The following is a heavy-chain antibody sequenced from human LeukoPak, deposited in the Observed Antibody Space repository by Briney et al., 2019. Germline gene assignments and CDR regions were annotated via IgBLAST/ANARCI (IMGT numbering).Heavy chain of an antibody. Sequence: GGSLRLSCAASGLTFSSYAMSWVRQAPGKGLEWVSAISGSGGSTYYADSVKGRFTISRDNSKNTLYLQMNSLRAEDTAVYYCTSEKIRFLEWLLYRFDYWGQGTLVTVSS. V-gene: IGHV3-23*01. J-gene: IGHJ4*02. D-gene: IGHD3-3*01. CDR1: GLTFSSYA. CDR3: TSEKIRFLEWLLYRFDY. CDR2: ISGSGGST.